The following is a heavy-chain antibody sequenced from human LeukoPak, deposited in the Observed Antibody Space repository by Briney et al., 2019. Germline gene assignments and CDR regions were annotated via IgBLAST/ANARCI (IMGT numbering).Heavy chain of an antibody. CDR2: IIPIFGTA. V-gene: IGHV1-69*01. J-gene: IGHJ3*02. Sequence: ASVNVSCKASGGTFSSYAISWVRQAPGQGLEWMGGIIPIFGTANYAQKFQGRVTITADESTSTAYMELSSLRSEDTAVYYCARERSWRDAFDIWGQGTMVTVSS. CDR1: GGTFSSYA. CDR3: ARERSWRDAFDI.